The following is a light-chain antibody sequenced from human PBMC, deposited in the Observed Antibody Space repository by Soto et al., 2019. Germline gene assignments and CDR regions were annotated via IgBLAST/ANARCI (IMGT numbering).Light chain of an antibody. J-gene: IGLJ1*01. CDR3: SSYTSSSTYV. CDR1: SSDVGGYNY. Sequence: QSALTQPASVSGSPRQSITISCTGTSSDVGGYNYVSWYQQHPGKAPKLMIYDVSNRPSGVSNRFSGPKSGNTASLTISGLQAEDEADYYCSSYTSSSTYVFGTGTKVTVL. CDR2: DVS. V-gene: IGLV2-14*01.